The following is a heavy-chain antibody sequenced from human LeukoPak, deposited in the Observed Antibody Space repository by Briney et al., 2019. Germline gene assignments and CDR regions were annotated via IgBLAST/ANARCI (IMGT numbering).Heavy chain of an antibody. CDR1: GFTFSSYA. J-gene: IGHJ6*03. D-gene: IGHD3-3*01. Sequence: QSGGSLRLSCAASGFTFSSYAMSWVRQAPGKGLEWVAVISYDGSNKYYADSVKGRFTISRDNSKNTLYLQMNSLRAEDTAVYYCARQGPILEWLTDYYYYYMDVWGKGTTVTVSS. V-gene: IGHV3-30-3*01. CDR2: ISYDGSNK. CDR3: ARQGPILEWLTDYYYYYMDV.